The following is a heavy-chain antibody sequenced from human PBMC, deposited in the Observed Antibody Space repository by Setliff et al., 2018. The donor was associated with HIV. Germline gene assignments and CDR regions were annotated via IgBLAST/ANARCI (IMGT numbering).Heavy chain of an antibody. Sequence: ASVKVSCKAFGYTFSTNAIHWVRQAPGQRLEWMGWINVGNDNTKYSQTLQGRVTMTTDTSTSTAYMELRSLRSDDTAVYYCAGEIGDYYDSSGYYPPTDYYYGMDVWCQGTTVTISS. V-gene: IGHV1-3*01. CDR1: GYTFSTNA. CDR3: AGEIGDYYDSSGYYPPTDYYYGMDV. CDR2: INVGNDNT. D-gene: IGHD3-22*01. J-gene: IGHJ6*02.